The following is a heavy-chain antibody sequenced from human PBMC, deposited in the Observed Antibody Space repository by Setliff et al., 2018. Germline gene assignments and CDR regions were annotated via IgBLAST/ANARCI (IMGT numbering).Heavy chain of an antibody. J-gene: IGHJ4*02. Sequence: PSETLSLTCTVPGGSISSISYYWGWIRQPPGKGLEWIGTVYDSGTTYYNPSLKSRVTISGDMSKNQFSMRLKSLTAADTAMFYCARHMTVSSFFDYWGQGALVTVSS. CDR2: VYDSGTT. CDR3: ARHMTVSSFFDY. V-gene: IGHV4-39*01. D-gene: IGHD3-16*01. CDR1: GGSISSISYY.